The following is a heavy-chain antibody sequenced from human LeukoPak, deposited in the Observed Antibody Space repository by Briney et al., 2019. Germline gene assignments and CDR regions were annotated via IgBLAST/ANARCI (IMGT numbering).Heavy chain of an antibody. J-gene: IGHJ3*02. V-gene: IGHV4-34*01. Sequence: ASETLSLTCAVYGGSFSGYYWSWIRQPPGKGLEWIGEINHSGSTNYNPSLKSRVTISVDTSKNQFSLKLNSVTAADTAVYYCARAPQEWLTAFDIWGQGTMVTVSS. CDR1: GGSFSGYY. CDR3: ARAPQEWLTAFDI. D-gene: IGHD3-3*01. CDR2: INHSGST.